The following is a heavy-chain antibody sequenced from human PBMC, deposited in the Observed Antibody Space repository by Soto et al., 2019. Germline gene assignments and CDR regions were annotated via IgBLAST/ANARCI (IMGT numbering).Heavy chain of an antibody. J-gene: IGHJ6*03. Sequence: PSETLSLTCTVSGGSISSYYWSWIRQPPGKGLECIGYIYYSGSTNYNPSLKSRVTISVDTSKNQFSLKLSSVTAADTAVYYCARRTYYYGSGSYDYYYYYMDVWGKGTTVTVSS. CDR1: GGSISSYY. CDR2: IYYSGST. V-gene: IGHV4-59*08. CDR3: ARRTYYYGSGSYDYYYYYMDV. D-gene: IGHD3-10*01.